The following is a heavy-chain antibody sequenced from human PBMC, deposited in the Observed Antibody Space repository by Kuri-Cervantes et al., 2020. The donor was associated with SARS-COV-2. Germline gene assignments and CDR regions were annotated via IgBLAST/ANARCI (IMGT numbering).Heavy chain of an antibody. J-gene: IGHJ3*02. CDR1: GFTFSSYA. CDR3: ARSGYTYGYYFSAFDI. CDR2: IYSGGST. Sequence: GGSLRLSCAASGFTFSSYAMSWVRQAPGKGLEWVSVIYSGGSTYYADSVKGRFTISRDNSKSTLSLQMNSLRAGNTAVYYCARSGYTYGYYFSAFDIWGQGTMVTVSS. V-gene: IGHV3-66*02. D-gene: IGHD5-18*01.